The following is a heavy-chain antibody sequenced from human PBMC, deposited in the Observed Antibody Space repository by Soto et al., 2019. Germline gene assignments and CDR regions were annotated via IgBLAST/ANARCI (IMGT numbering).Heavy chain of an antibody. V-gene: IGHV4-59*08. J-gene: IGHJ4*02. CDR3: ARRWGAAVDY. CDR1: GGSIRSYY. Sequence: PSETLSLTCIVSGGSIRSYYWSWIRQPPGKGLEWIGYIYYSGSTNYNPSLKSRVTISVDTSKNQFSLKLSSVTAADTAVYYCARRWGAAVDYWGQGTLVTVSS. CDR2: IYYSGST. D-gene: IGHD1-26*01.